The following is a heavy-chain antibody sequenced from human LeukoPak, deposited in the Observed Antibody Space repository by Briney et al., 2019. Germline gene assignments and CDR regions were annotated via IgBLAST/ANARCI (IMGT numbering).Heavy chain of an antibody. CDR1: GYSISSGYY. V-gene: IGHV4-38-2*01. Sequence: PSETLSLTCAVSGYSISSGYYWGWIRQPPGKGLEWIGTIYQSGSNYYNPSLKSRVTISVDTYKNQFSLKLSSVTAADTAVYYCARRTVTTSYFDYWGQGTLVTVSS. CDR2: IYQSGSN. D-gene: IGHD4-11*01. CDR3: ARRTVTTSYFDY. J-gene: IGHJ4*02.